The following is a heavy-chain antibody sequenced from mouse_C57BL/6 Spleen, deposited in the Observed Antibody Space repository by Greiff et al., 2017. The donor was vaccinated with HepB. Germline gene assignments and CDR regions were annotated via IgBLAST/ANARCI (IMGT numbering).Heavy chain of an antibody. J-gene: IGHJ2*01. V-gene: IGHV3-6*01. CDR3: ARDNGNYVDY. D-gene: IGHD2-1*01. CDR1: GYSITSGYY. Sequence: EVKVEESGPGLVKPSQSLSLTCSVTGYSITSGYYWNWIRQFPGNKLEWMGYISYDGSNNYNPSLKNRISITRDTSKNQFFLKLNSVTTEDTATYYCARDNGNYVDYWGQGTTLTVSS. CDR2: ISYDGSN.